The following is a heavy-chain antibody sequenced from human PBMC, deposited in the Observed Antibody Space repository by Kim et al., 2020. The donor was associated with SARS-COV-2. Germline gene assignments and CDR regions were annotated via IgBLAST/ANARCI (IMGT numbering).Heavy chain of an antibody. CDR2: IIPIFGTK. CDR1: GGSFGTSG. V-gene: IGHV1-69*13. Sequence: SVKVSCKVSGGSFGTSGFTWVRQDPVQGLDWVGDIIPIFGTKVYAQKFRGRVSFTADESTNTVYMEFTNLKSDDTAVYYCARQPPDGDSAVDIWGQGTKVTVSS. CDR3: ARQPPDGDSAVDI. J-gene: IGHJ3*02.